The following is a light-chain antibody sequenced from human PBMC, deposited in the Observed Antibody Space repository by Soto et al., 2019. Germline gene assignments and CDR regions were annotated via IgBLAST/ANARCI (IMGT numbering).Light chain of an antibody. J-gene: IGKJ1*01. CDR1: QSVLYSSNNKNY. CDR2: WAS. Sequence: DIVMTQSPDSLAVSLGERATINCKSSQSVLYSSNNKNYFAWYQQRPGQPPKLLIYWASTRESGVPDRFTGSGSGTDITLTISSLQAEDVAVYYCQQYYSNPRTFGQGTKVEIK. CDR3: QQYYSNPRT. V-gene: IGKV4-1*01.